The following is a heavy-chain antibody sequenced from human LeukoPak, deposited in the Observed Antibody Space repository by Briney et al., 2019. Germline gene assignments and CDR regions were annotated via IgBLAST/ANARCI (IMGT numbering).Heavy chain of an antibody. CDR3: ALGIVVVPAAIKGGNWFDP. CDR1: GYTFTGYY. J-gene: IGHJ5*02. CDR2: INPNRGGT. V-gene: IGHV1-2*02. D-gene: IGHD2-2*02. Sequence: ASVKVSCKASGYTFTGYYMHWVRQAPGQGLEWKGWINPNRGGTNYAQKFQGRVTMTRDTSISTAYMELSRLRSDDTAVYYCALGIVVVPAAIKGGNWFDPWGQGTLVTVSS.